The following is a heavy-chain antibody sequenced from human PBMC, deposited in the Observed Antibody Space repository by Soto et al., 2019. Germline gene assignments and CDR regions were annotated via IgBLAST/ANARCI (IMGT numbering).Heavy chain of an antibody. D-gene: IGHD3-10*01. J-gene: IGHJ6*02. V-gene: IGHV1-2*04. CDR2: INPNSGGT. Sequence: ASVKVSCKASGYTFTGYYMHWVRQAPGQGLEWMGWINPNSGGTNYAQKFQGWVTMTRDTSISTAYMELSRLRSDDTAVYYCAREPHYYGSGSRYYYYGMDVWGQGTTVTVSS. CDR3: AREPHYYGSGSRYYYYGMDV. CDR1: GYTFTGYY.